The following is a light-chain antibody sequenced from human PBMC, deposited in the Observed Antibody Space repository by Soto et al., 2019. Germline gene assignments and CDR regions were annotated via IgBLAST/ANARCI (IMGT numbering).Light chain of an antibody. CDR3: SSNPLGNTFAVV. Sequence: QSALTQPPSASGSPGQSVTISCTGTSYNYVSWYQQHPGKAPKLLIYEVTKRPSGVPDRFSGSKSANTASLAISGLQAEDEADYYCSSNPLGNTFAVVFGGGTKLTVL. V-gene: IGLV2-8*01. J-gene: IGLJ2*01. CDR1: SYNY. CDR2: EVT.